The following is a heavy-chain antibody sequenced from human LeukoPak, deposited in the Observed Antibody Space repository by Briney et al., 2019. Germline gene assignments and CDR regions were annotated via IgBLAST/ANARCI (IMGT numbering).Heavy chain of an antibody. CDR1: RFTFSSYG. D-gene: IGHD4-17*01. J-gene: IGHJ4*02. V-gene: IGHV3-30*02. Sequence: GGSLRLSCAASRFTFSSYGMHWVRQAPGKGLEWVAFIRYDGSNKYYADSAKGRFTICRDNSKNTLYLQMNSLRAEDTAMYYCAKDLTVTKGYFDYWGQGTLVTVSS. CDR3: AKDLTVTKGYFDY. CDR2: IRYDGSNK.